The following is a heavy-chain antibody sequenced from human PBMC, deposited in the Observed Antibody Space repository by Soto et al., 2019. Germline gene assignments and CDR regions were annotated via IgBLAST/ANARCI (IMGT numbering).Heavy chain of an antibody. J-gene: IGHJ3*01. V-gene: IGHV4-4*07. CDR1: GDSISGYY. CDR3: ARGDGFDL. Sequence: QVQLQESGPGLVKPSETVSLICTVSGDSISGYYWSWIRQPAGKGLEWIGRIYSSGNANYNPSLKSRVSMSVDMSKNQSSLKVTSVTAADTAMYYCARGDGFDLWGQGTKVTVSS. CDR2: IYSSGNA.